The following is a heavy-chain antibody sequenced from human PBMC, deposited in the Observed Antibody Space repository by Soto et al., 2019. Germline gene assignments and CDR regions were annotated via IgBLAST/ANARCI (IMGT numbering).Heavy chain of an antibody. Sequence: PSETLSLTCTVSGGSVSSGSYYWSWIRQPPGKGLEWIGYIYYSGSTNYNPSLKSRVTISVDTSKNQFSLKLSSVTAADTAVYYCARGRYYDFWSGYSWTNWFDPWGQGTLVTVSS. V-gene: IGHV4-61*01. CDR3: ARGRYYDFWSGYSWTNWFDP. CDR2: IYYSGST. J-gene: IGHJ5*02. D-gene: IGHD3-3*01. CDR1: GGSVSSGSYY.